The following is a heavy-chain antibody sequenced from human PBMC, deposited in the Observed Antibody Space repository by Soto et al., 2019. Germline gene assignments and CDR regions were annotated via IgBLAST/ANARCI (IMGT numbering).Heavy chain of an antibody. CDR2: IYYNGNT. CDR1: GGSISSGDYY. V-gene: IGHV4-30-4*01. D-gene: IGHD2-2*01. Sequence: QVQLQESGPGLVKPSQTLSLTCTVSGGSISSGDYYWTWIRQPPGKGLEWIGYIYYNGNTYYNPSPNSRVTVSVDTSKNQFALKLSSVTAADTAVYYCARVGHQLLSPYNWFDPWGQGTLVTVSS. J-gene: IGHJ5*02. CDR3: ARVGHQLLSPYNWFDP.